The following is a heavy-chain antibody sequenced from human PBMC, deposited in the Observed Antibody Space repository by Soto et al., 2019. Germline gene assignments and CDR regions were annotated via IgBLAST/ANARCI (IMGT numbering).Heavy chain of an antibody. J-gene: IGHJ4*02. V-gene: IGHV1-18*01. CDR1: GYTFTSYG. D-gene: IGHD3-22*01. CDR2: ISAYNGNT. Sequence: QVQLVQSGAEVKKPGASVKVSCKASGYTFTSYGISWVRQAPGQGLEWMGWISAYNGNTNYAQKLQGRVTMTTDTSTSTAYMELRSLRSDDTDVYYCASTTNCAYDSSGYYLDSFDYWGQGTLVNVS. CDR3: ASTTNCAYDSSGYYLDSFDY.